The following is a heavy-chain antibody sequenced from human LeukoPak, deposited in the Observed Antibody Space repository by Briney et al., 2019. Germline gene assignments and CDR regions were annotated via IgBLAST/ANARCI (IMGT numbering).Heavy chain of an antibody. V-gene: IGHV3-74*01. D-gene: IGHD6-6*01. J-gene: IGHJ4*02. CDR1: GFSFSGHW. CDR2: ISPTGSTT. Sequence: GGSLRLSCTASGFSFSGHWMHWARQLPGKGLVWVSRISPTGSTTSYADSVKGRFTVSRDNAKDTLYLQVNNLRAEDTAVYYCARGPNSNWSGLDFWGQGTLLTVSS. CDR3: ARGPNSNWSGLDF.